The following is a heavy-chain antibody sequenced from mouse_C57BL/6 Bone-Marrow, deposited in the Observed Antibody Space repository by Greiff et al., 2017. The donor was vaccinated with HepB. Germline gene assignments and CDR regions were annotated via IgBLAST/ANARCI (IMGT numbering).Heavy chain of an antibody. Sequence: VQLQQSGAELVMPGASVKLSCKASGYTFTSYWMHWVKQRPGQGLEWIGEIDPSDSYTNYNQKFKGKSTLTVDKSSSTAYMQLSSLTSEDSAVYYCARGGYSNYPRGFAYWGQGTLVTVSA. CDR2: IDPSDSYT. CDR3: ARGGYSNYPRGFAY. V-gene: IGHV1-69*01. J-gene: IGHJ3*01. CDR1: GYTFTSYW. D-gene: IGHD2-5*01.